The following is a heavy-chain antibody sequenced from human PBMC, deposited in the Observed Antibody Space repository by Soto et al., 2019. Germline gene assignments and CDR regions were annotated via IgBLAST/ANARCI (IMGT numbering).Heavy chain of an antibody. CDR3: ARAGRWSFGGYFDY. CDR1: GGTFSSYA. Sequence: ASVKVSCKASGGTFSSYAISWVRQAPGQGLEWMGGIIPIFGTANYAQKFQGRVTITADKSTSTAYMELSSLRSEDTAVYYCARAGRWSFGGYFDYWCPGILLTVSS. V-gene: IGHV1-69*06. J-gene: IGHJ4*02. D-gene: IGHD2-21*01. CDR2: IIPIFGTA.